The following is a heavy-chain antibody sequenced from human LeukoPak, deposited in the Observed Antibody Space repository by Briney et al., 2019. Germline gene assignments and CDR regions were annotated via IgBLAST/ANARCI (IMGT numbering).Heavy chain of an antibody. CDR1: GYTFTSYG. J-gene: IGHJ4*02. CDR2: ISAYNGNT. Sequence: ASVKVSCKASGYTFTSYGISWVRQAPGQGLEWMGWISAYNGNTNYAQKLQGRVTMTTDTSTSTAYMELRSLRSDDTAVNYCARDLYDYVWGSYRFLGYWGQGTLVTVSS. CDR3: ARDLYDYVWGSYRFLGY. D-gene: IGHD3-16*02. V-gene: IGHV1-18*01.